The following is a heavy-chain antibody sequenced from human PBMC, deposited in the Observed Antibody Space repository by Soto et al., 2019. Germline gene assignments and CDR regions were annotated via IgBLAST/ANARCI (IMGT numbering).Heavy chain of an antibody. J-gene: IGHJ5*02. D-gene: IGHD3-3*01. V-gene: IGHV4-4*07. CDR3: AQAQRFSDWVDH. Sequence: WETLSLTCSVSGGTISGYYWTWIRQPAGKGLEWIGRIYSSGNTKYNPSLQSRVTMSLDTSNNQFSLRLTSVTAADTAVYNCAQAQRFSDWVDHWVQGTVVT. CDR2: IYSSGNT. CDR1: GGTISGYY.